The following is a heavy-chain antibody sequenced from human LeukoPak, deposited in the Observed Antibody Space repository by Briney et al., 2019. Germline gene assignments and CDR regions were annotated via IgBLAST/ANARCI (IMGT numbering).Heavy chain of an antibody. CDR1: GGTFSSYA. J-gene: IGHJ4*02. D-gene: IGHD4-17*01. CDR3: ARDPDPLESRAVTTLYIDY. V-gene: IGHV1-69*05. CDR2: IIPIFGTA. Sequence: ASVKVSCKASGGTFSSYAISWVRQAPGQGLEWMGRIIPIFGTANYAQKFQGRVTITTDESTSTAYMELSSLRSEDTAVYYCARDPDPLESRAVTTLYIDYWGQGTLVTVSS.